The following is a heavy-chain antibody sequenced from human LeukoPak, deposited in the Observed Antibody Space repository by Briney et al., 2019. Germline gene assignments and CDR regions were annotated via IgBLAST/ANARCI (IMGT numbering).Heavy chain of an antibody. CDR1: AGSFSGYY. V-gene: IGHV4-34*01. J-gene: IGHJ5*02. CDR2: INHSGST. D-gene: IGHD2-15*01. CDR3: ASSRRPSHIVVVVARNWFDP. Sequence: SETLSLTCAVYAGSFSGYYWSWLRQPPGKGLEWIGEINHSGSTNYNPSLTSRVPISVDTSKTPFSRTLSSVTAADTAVYYCASSRRPSHIVVVVARNWFDPWGQETLVTVSS.